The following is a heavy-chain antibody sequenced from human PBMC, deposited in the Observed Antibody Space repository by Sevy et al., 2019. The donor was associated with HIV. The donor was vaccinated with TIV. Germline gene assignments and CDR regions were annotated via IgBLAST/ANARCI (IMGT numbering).Heavy chain of an antibody. CDR1: GGSISSGSFY. CDR3: ARQGHYGYDIFDY. CDR2: IYYSGST. J-gene: IGHJ4*02. Sequence: SETLSLTCTVSGGSISSGSFYWGWIRQPPGKGLEWIGSIYYSGSTYYNPSLKSRVTISVDTSRNQFSLKLSSVTAADTALFYCARQGHYGYDIFDYWGQGILVTVSS. V-gene: IGHV4-39*01. D-gene: IGHD5-12*01.